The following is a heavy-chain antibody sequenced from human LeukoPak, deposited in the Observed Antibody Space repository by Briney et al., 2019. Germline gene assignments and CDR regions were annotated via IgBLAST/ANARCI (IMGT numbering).Heavy chain of an antibody. CDR1: GFTFSSYS. J-gene: IGHJ2*01. CDR3: AREWTLSGSYHRHFDL. D-gene: IGHD1-26*01. Sequence: GGSLRLSCAASGFTFSSYSMNWVRQAPGKGLEWVSSISSSSSYIYYADSVKGRFTISRDNAKNSLYLQMNSLRAEDTAVYYCAREWTLSGSYHRHFDLWGRGTLVTVSS. CDR2: ISSSSSYI. V-gene: IGHV3-21*04.